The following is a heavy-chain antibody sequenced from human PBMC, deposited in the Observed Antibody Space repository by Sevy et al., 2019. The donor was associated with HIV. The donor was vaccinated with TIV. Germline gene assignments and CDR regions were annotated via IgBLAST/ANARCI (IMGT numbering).Heavy chain of an antibody. V-gene: IGHV1-24*01. CDR2: FDPEDGET. Sequence: ASVQVSCKVSGSTLHALAMHWVRQAPGKGLEWMGRFDPEDGETIYAQKFQGRVIMTEDTSTDTAYVNLIYLRSEDTAVYYCASAREYYSDNSGYLDYWGQGTLVTVSS. CDR1: GSTLHALA. CDR3: ASAREYYSDNSGYLDY. J-gene: IGHJ4*02. D-gene: IGHD3-22*01.